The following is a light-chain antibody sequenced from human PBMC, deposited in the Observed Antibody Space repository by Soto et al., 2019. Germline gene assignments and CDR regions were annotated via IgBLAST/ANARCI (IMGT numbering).Light chain of an antibody. Sequence: DIQMTQSPSSLSASVGDRVTITCRAIQGISNSLAWFQQKPGKAPKFLIYAASSMPSRVPSKFSSSGSGTDFMLTISSLHPEYVATYYCQQYKSYPFTFGQGTKLEIK. V-gene: IGKV1-16*02. CDR2: AAS. CDR3: QQYKSYPFT. CDR1: QGISNS. J-gene: IGKJ2*01.